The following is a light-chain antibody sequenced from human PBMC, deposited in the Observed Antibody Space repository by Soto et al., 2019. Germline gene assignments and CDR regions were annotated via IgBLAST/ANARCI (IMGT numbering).Light chain of an antibody. CDR3: HQYDSWT. CDR2: GAS. CDR1: QSFNSIY. J-gene: IGKJ1*01. V-gene: IGKV3-20*01. Sequence: EIVLTQSPGTLPLSPGERATLSCRASQSFNSIYLAWYQQKPGQAPRLLIYGASSRATGIPDRFSGSGSGTDFTLTISRLEPEDFAVYYCHQYDSWTFGQGTKVEIK.